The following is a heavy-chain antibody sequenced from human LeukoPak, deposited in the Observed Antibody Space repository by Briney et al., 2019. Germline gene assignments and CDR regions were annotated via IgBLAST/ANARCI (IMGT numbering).Heavy chain of an antibody. D-gene: IGHD5-12*01. CDR2: ISAYNGNT. CDR1: GYTFTSYG. J-gene: IGHJ4*02. V-gene: IGHV1-18*01. CDR3: ARRTRGYPDY. Sequence: ASVKVSRKASGYTFTSYGITWVRQAPGQGLGWMGWISAYNGNTNYAQKLQGRVTMTTDTSTSTAYMELRSLRSDDTAVYHCARRTRGYPDYWGQGTLVTVSS.